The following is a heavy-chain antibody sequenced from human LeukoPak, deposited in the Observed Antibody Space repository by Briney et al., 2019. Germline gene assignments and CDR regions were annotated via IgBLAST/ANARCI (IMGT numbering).Heavy chain of an antibody. CDR1: GGSISSYY. CDR3: ARVQKWASFDY. CDR2: IYYSGST. Sequence: SETLSLTCTVSGGSISSYYWSLIRQPPGKGLEWIGYIYYSGSTNYNPSLKSRVTISVDTSKNQFSLKLSSVTAADTAVYYCARVQKWASFDYWGQGTLVTVSS. D-gene: IGHD1-26*01. V-gene: IGHV4-59*01. J-gene: IGHJ4*02.